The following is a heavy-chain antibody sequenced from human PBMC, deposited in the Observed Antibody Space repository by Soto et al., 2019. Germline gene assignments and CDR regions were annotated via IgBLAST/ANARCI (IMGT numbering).Heavy chain of an antibody. J-gene: IGHJ4*02. Sequence: EVQLLESGGGLVQPGGSLRLYCAASGVTFRSYAMRWVRQAPGKGLEWVSAISGSGDSTYYADSVKGRFTISSDNHTNTPYLQMHSLRAEETGVDYCAKRVHGVYLGYCGQGALVNVSS. D-gene: IGHD3-10*01. CDR1: GVTFRSYA. CDR3: AKRVHGVYLGY. V-gene: IGHV3-23*01. CDR2: ISGSGDST.